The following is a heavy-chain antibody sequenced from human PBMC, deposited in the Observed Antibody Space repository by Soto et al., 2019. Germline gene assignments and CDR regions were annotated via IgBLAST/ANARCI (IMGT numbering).Heavy chain of an antibody. Sequence: QVQLVESGGGVVQPGRSLRLSCAASGFTFSSYGMHWVRQAPGKGLEWVAVIPYDGSNKYYADSVKGRFTISRDNSKNTLYLQMNSLRAEDTAVYYCAKDPGRFLEWLFAVWGQGTLVTVSS. V-gene: IGHV3-30*18. CDR3: AKDPGRFLEWLFAV. CDR1: GFTFSSYG. J-gene: IGHJ4*02. D-gene: IGHD3-3*01. CDR2: IPYDGSNK.